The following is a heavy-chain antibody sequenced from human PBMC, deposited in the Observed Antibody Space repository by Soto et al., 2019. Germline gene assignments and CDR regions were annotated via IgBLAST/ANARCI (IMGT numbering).Heavy chain of an antibody. CDR3: ARDRGGYSRTAYYFDY. V-gene: IGHV1-69*06. Sequence: QVQLVQSGAEVKKPGSSVKVSCKASGGTFSSYAISWVRQAPGQGLEWMGGIIPIFGTANYAQKFQGRVTITEDKSTSTAYMELSSLRSEDTAVYYCARDRGGYSRTAYYFDYWGQGTLVTVSS. J-gene: IGHJ4*02. D-gene: IGHD5-18*01. CDR1: GGTFSSYA. CDR2: IIPIFGTA.